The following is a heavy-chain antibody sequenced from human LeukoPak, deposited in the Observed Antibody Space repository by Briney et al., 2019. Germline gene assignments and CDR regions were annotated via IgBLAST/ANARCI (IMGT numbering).Heavy chain of an antibody. D-gene: IGHD6-19*01. J-gene: IGHJ4*02. CDR1: GFTFSSYS. CDR2: ISGSGGST. CDR3: AKGRGYSSDRFFDY. V-gene: IGHV3-23*01. Sequence: PGGSLRLSCAASGFTFSSYSMNWVRQAPGKGLEWVSAISGSGGSTFYADSVKGRFTISRDDSKNTLYLQMNSLRVEDTAVYYCAKGRGYSSDRFFDYWGQGTLVTVSS.